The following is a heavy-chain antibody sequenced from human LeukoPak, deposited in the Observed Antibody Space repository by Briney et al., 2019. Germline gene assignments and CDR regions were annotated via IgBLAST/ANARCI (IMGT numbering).Heavy chain of an antibody. D-gene: IGHD2-15*01. CDR1: GYTFAGYY. CDR3: AREQNSYCSGGSCYSSPNFDY. CDR2: INPNSGGT. V-gene: IGHV1-2*02. Sequence: ASVKVSCKASGYTFAGYYMHWVRQAPGQGLEWMGWINPNSGGTNYAQKFQGRVTMTRDTPISTAYMELSRLRSDDTAVYYCAREQNSYCSGGSCYSSPNFDYWGQGILVTVSS. J-gene: IGHJ4*02.